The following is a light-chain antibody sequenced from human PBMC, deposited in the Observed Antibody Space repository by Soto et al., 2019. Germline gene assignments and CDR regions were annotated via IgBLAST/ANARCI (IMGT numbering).Light chain of an antibody. CDR3: QQYGNSPKT. CDR2: TAS. J-gene: IGKJ1*01. V-gene: IGKV3-20*01. Sequence: EIVLTQSPGTLSLSPGERATLSCRASQSVSSNYFAWFQQKPDQAPSLLIYTASIRATGIPARFSGSGSGTDFTLTISRLEPEDFAVYYCQQYGNSPKTFGQGTKVEI. CDR1: QSVSSNY.